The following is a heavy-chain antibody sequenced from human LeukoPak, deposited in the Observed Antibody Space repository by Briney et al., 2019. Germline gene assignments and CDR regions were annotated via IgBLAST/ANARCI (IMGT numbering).Heavy chain of an antibody. CDR3: ARSVVAGAGDDY. CDR2: ISAYNGNT. V-gene: IGHV1-18*04. D-gene: IGHD6-19*01. Sequence: ASVKVSCKASGYTFTGYYMHWVRQAPGQGLEWMGWISAYNGNTNYAQKLQGRVTMTTDTSTSTAYMELRSLRSDDTAVYYCARSVVAGAGDDYWGQGTLVTVSS. J-gene: IGHJ4*02. CDR1: GYTFTGYY.